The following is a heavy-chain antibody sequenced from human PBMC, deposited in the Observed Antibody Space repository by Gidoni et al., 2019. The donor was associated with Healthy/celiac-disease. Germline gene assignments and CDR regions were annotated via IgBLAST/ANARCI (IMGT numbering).Heavy chain of an antibody. CDR3: ARDLGVRGVIIYYYGMDV. CDR1: GFTFSSYA. V-gene: IGHV3-30*01. J-gene: IGHJ6*02. CDR2: ISYEGSNK. D-gene: IGHD3-10*01. Sequence: QVQLVESGGGVVQPGRSLRLSCAASGFTFSSYAMHWVRQAPGKGREWVAVISYEGSNKYYADSVKGRFTISIDNSKNTLYRKRNSLRAEDTAVYYCARDLGVRGVIIYYYGMDVWGQGTTVTVSS.